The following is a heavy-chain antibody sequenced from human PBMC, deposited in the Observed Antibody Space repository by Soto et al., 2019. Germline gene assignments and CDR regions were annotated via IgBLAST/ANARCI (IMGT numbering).Heavy chain of an antibody. J-gene: IGHJ5*02. D-gene: IGHD2-8*01. CDR3: TRASCNNPTWDIRTRGLCLFDP. CDR1: GYTFTNYY. Sequence: QVHLVQSGAEVKKPGASVKVSCKASGYTFTNYYIHWVRQAPGLGLEWMGRFNPSTGSTSYKQKFQGRVTMHTVTSTTTVYRELRSLISEDTAIYYCTRASCNNPTWDIRTRGLCLFDPWGQGTPVTVSS. CDR2: FNPSTGST. V-gene: IGHV1-46*03.